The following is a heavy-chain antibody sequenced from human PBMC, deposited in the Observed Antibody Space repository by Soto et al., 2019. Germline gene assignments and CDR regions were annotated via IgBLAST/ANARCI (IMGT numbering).Heavy chain of an antibody. Sequence: GGSLRLSCAASGFTVSSNYMSWVRQAPGKGLEWVSVIYSGGSTYYADAVKGRFTISRDNSKITLYVQMNSLRAEDTAVYYCARDGWAAGDYWGQGTLVTVSS. V-gene: IGHV3-53*01. J-gene: IGHJ4*02. CDR1: GFTVSSNY. D-gene: IGHD6-13*01. CDR2: IYSGGST. CDR3: ARDGWAAGDY.